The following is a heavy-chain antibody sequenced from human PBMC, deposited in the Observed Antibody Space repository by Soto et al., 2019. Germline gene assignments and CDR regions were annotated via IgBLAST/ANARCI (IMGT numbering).Heavy chain of an antibody. CDR2: INPSLGRA. V-gene: IGHV1-46*01. CDR1: GYSFTSNH. J-gene: IGHJ4*02. Sequence: VASVKVSCKASGYSFTSNHLHWVRQAPRQGLEWVGIINPSLGRANYAQKFQDRVAMTWDTSTRIAYMELNGLRSDDTAVYFCARAPYSSTSFFFDYWGQGALVTSPQ. CDR3: ARAPYSSTSFFFDY. D-gene: IGHD1-26*01.